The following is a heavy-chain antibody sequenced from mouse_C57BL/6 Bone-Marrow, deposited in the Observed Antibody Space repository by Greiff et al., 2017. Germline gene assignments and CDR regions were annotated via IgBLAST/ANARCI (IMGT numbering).Heavy chain of an antibody. V-gene: IGHV5-16*01. Sequence: EVKLVESEGGLVQPGSSMKLSCTASGFTFSDYYMAWVRQVPEKGLEWVANINYGCSSTYYLDPLKGRFTISRDNAKNILYLQMSSLKSEDTATYYCARGRGYGNHRYFDVWGTGTTVTVSS. CDR3: ARGRGYGNHRYFDV. J-gene: IGHJ1*03. CDR1: GFTFSDYY. CDR2: INYGCSST. D-gene: IGHD2-1*01.